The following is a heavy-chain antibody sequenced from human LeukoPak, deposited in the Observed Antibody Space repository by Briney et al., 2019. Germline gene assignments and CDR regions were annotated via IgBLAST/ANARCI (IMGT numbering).Heavy chain of an antibody. J-gene: IGHJ4*02. V-gene: IGHV3-23*01. CDR2: ISGNGGST. CDR1: GFTFSNYA. Sequence: GGSLRLSCAASGFTFSNYAMSWVRQAPGEGLEWVSGISGNGGSTYYADSVKGRFTISRDNSKNTLYLQMNSLRAEDTAVYYCANGYCSSTSCYGPTDPFDYWGQGTLVTVSS. CDR3: ANGYCSSTSCYGPTDPFDY. D-gene: IGHD2-2*01.